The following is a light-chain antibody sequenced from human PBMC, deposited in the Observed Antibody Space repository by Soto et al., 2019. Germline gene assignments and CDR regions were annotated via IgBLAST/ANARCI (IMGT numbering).Light chain of an antibody. CDR2: GAS. V-gene: IGKV3-15*01. CDR3: QQYNNWPLT. J-gene: IGKJ4*01. Sequence: EIVMTQSPATLSVSPGERATLSCRASQSVSSNLAWYLQKPGQAPRLLIYGASTRATGIPARFSGSGSVTEFTLTISSLQSEDFAVYYCQQYNNWPLTFGGGTKVEIK. CDR1: QSVSSN.